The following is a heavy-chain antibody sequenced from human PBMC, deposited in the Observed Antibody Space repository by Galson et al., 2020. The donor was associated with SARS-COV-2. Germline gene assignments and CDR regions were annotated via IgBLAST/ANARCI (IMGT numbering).Heavy chain of an antibody. CDR2: LFDSGTY. Sequence: SETLSLTCTVSGSSIIGYYWSWIRQPPGKGLEWIGYLFDSGTYNYTIENPSLKTRVAMSIDTSKNQFSLNMTSVTAADTAIYYCARVATRAYDTLRYFNLWGRGTLVTVSS. V-gene: IGHV4-59*01. J-gene: IGHJ2*01. CDR3: ARVATRAYDTLRYFNL. CDR1: GSSIIGYY. D-gene: IGHD5-12*01.